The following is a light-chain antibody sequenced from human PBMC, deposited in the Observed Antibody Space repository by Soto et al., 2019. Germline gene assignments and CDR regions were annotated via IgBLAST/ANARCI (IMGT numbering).Light chain of an antibody. Sequence: DIQMTQSPSSLSASVGDRVTITCQASQDISNYLNWYQQKPGKAPKLLLYDASNLETGVPSRFSGSGSGTDFTFTISSLQPEDIATYYCQQYDNLPPGLTFGGGTKVEIK. V-gene: IGKV1-33*01. J-gene: IGKJ4*01. CDR1: QDISNY. CDR2: DAS. CDR3: QQYDNLPPGLT.